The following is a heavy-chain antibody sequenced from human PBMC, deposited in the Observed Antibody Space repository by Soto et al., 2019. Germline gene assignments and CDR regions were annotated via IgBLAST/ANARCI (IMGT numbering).Heavy chain of an antibody. J-gene: IGHJ6*02. V-gene: IGHV3-30-3*01. CDR1: GFTFSSYA. D-gene: IGHD3-22*01. CDR3: ARDGRDSSGYYYGTYYYYGMDV. CDR2: ISYDGSNK. Sequence: GGSLRLSCAASGFTFSSYAMHWVRQAPGKGLEWVAVISYDGSNKYYADSVKGRFTISRDNSKNTLYLQMNSLRAEDTAVYYCARDGRDSSGYYYGTYYYYGMDVWGQGTTVTVSS.